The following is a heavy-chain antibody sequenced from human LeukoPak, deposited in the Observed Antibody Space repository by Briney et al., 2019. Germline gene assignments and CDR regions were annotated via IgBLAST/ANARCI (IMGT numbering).Heavy chain of an antibody. CDR3: ARRGVRGVLG. V-gene: IGHV4-34*01. CDR2: INHSGST. J-gene: IGHJ4*02. CDR1: GGFFSGYY. Sequence: SETLSLTCAVYGGFFSGYYWSWIRQPPGKGLEWIGEINHSGSTNYNPSLKSRVTISVDTSKNQFSLKLSSVTAADTAVYYCARRGVRGVLGWGQGTLVTVSS. D-gene: IGHD3-10*01.